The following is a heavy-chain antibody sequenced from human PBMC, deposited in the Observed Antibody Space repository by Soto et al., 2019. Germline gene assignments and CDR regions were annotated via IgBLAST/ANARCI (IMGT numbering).Heavy chain of an antibody. CDR1: GFTFSDYY. V-gene: IGHV3-11*01. CDR3: ATDSMRTVNESTYYFDY. J-gene: IGHJ4*02. Sequence: QVQRVESGGGLVKPGGSLRLSCAASGFTFSDYYMSWIRQAPGKGLEWVSYISSSGSTIYYADSVKGRFTISRDNAKNSLYLQMNSLRAEDTAVYYCATDSMRTVNESTYYFDYWGQGTLVTVSS. CDR2: ISSSGSTI. D-gene: IGHD4-17*01.